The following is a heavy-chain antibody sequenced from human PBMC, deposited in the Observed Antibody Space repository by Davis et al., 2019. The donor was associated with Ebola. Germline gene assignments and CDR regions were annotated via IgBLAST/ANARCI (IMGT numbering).Heavy chain of an antibody. V-gene: IGHV3-48*03. CDR3: ARGYSYGNYYYYGMDV. CDR2: ISSSGSTI. J-gene: IGHJ6*02. D-gene: IGHD5-18*01. CDR1: GFTFSSYE. Sequence: GESLKISCAASGFTFSSYEMNWVRQAPGKGLEWVSYISSSGSTIYYADSVKGRFTISRDNAKNSLYLQMNSLRDEDTAMYYCARGYSYGNYYYYGMDVWGQGTTVTVSS.